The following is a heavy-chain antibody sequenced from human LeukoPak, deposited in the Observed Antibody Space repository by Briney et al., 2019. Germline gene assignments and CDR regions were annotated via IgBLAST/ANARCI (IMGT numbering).Heavy chain of an antibody. D-gene: IGHD6-13*01. CDR3: ARSELIGSSWGLGAFDI. J-gene: IGHJ3*02. Sequence: GGSLRLSCAASGFTFSSYGMHWVRQAPGKGLEWVAVIWYDGSNKYYADSVKGRFTISRDNSKNTLYLQMNSLRAEDTAVYYCARSELIGSSWGLGAFDIWGQGTMVTVSS. CDR1: GFTFSSYG. CDR2: IWYDGSNK. V-gene: IGHV3-33*01.